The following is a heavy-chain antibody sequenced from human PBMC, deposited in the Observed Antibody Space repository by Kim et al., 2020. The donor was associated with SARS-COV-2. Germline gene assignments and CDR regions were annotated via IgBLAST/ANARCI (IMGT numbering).Heavy chain of an antibody. CDR3: ARLVVGTAMVDY. V-gene: IGHV1-2*06. Sequence: ASVKVSCKASGYTFTGYYMHWVRQAPGQGLEWMGRINPNSGGTNYAQKFQGRVTMTRDTSISTAYMELSRLRSDDTAVYYCARLVVGTAMVDYWGQGTLVTVSS. J-gene: IGHJ4*02. D-gene: IGHD5-18*01. CDR1: GYTFTGYY. CDR2: INPNSGGT.